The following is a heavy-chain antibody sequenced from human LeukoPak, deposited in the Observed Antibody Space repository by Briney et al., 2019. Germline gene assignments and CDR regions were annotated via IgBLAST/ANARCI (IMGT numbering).Heavy chain of an antibody. D-gene: IGHD3-16*02. Sequence: GGSLRLPCAASGFTFSSYWMHWVRQAPGKGLVWVSRINSDGSSTSYADSVKGRFTISRDNAKNTLYLQMNSLRAEDTAVYYCARDRYDYVWGSYRYDAFDIWGQGTMVTVSS. CDR2: INSDGSST. CDR3: ARDRYDYVWGSYRYDAFDI. V-gene: IGHV3-74*01. J-gene: IGHJ3*02. CDR1: GFTFSSYW.